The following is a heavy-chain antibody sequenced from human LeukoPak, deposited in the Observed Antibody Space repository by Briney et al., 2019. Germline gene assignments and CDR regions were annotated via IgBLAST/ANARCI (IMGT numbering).Heavy chain of an antibody. CDR3: ARDVYSYGLDP. Sequence: KPSETLSLTCTVSGGSISSYYWSWIRQPPGKGLEWIGYIYYSGSTNYNPSLKSRVTISVDTSKNQFSLKLSSVTAADTAVYYCARDVYSYGLDPWGQGTLVTVSS. V-gene: IGHV4-59*01. J-gene: IGHJ5*02. D-gene: IGHD5-18*01. CDR2: IYYSGST. CDR1: GGSISSYY.